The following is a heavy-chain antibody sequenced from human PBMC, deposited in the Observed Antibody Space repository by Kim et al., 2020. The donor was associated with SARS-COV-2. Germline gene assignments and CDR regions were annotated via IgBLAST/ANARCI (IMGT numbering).Heavy chain of an antibody. J-gene: IGHJ4*01. CDR1: GFAFTNYA. CDR2: STAGGTAT. V-gene: IGHV3-23*01. D-gene: IGHD2-15*01. Sequence: GGSLRLSCAASGFAFTNYAMNWVRQAPEKGLEWVSSSTAGGTATYHADSVKGRFTISRDDSKHTLYLQMNNLRTEDTAVYYCAKAPSPYCRGVRCYPFD. CDR3: AKAPSPYCRGVRCYPFD.